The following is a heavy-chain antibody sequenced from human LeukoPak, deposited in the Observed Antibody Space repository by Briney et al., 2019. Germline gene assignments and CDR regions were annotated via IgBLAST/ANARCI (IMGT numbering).Heavy chain of an antibody. J-gene: IGHJ4*02. V-gene: IGHV3-53*01. D-gene: IGHD4-17*01. Sequence: GGSLRLSCAASGFTVTNNYMSWVRQAPGKGLECVSVIDSGGNTYYSDSVRGRFTISKDNSKNTLYLQMSSLRAEDTAVYYCARVEDGDYFDYWGQGTLVTVSS. CDR1: GFTVTNNY. CDR2: IDSGGNT. CDR3: ARVEDGDYFDY.